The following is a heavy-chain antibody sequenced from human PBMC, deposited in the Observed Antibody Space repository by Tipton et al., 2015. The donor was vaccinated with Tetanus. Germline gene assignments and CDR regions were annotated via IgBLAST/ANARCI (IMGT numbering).Heavy chain of an antibody. CDR1: GGSISSYY. J-gene: IGHJ4*02. D-gene: IGHD2-15*01. CDR3: ARTTLGYCSGGSCYSGACFLDY. CDR2: IYYSGST. Sequence: LRLSCTVSGGSISSYYWSWIRQPPGKGLEWIGYIYYSGSTNYNPSLKSRVTISVDTSKNQFSLKLSSVTAADTAVYYCARTTLGYCSGGSCYSGACFLDYWGQGTLVTVSS. V-gene: IGHV4-59*01.